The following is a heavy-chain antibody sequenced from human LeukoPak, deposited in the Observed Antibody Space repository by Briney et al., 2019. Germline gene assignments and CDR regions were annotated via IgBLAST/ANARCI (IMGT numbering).Heavy chain of an antibody. Sequence: ASVKVSCKASGYTFTGYYMHWVRQAPGQGLEWMGRINPNSGGTNYAQKFQGRVTMTRDTSISTAYMELSRLRSDDTAVYYCAREITMPPGDWFDPWGQGTLVTVSS. CDR3: AREITMPPGDWFDP. D-gene: IGHD3-10*01. CDR2: INPNSGGT. J-gene: IGHJ5*02. V-gene: IGHV1-2*06. CDR1: GYTFTGYY.